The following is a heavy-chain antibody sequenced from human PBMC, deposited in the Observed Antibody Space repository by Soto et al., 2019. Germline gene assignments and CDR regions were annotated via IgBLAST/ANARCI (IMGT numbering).Heavy chain of an antibody. J-gene: IGHJ4*02. CDR3: ARDGPYCGGDCYAFDY. Sequence: SETLSLTCTVSGGSISSGGYYWSWIRQHPGKGLEWIGYIYYSGSTYYNPSLKSRVTISVDTSKNQFSLKLSSVTAADTAVYYCARDGPYCGGDCYAFDYWGQGTLVTVSS. D-gene: IGHD2-21*02. CDR2: IYYSGST. CDR1: GGSISSGGYY. V-gene: IGHV4-31*03.